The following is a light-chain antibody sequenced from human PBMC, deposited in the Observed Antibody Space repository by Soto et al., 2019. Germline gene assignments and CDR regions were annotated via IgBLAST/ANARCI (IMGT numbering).Light chain of an antibody. J-gene: IGKJ1*01. V-gene: IGKV1-5*03. CDR3: QHYNSYSEA. CDR2: QAS. CDR1: QTISSW. Sequence: DIQMTQSPSALSASLGDRVTITCRASQTISSWLAWYQQKPGEAPRLLIYQASSLETEVPSRFSGSGSGAEFTLTISSLQPGDFATYYCQHYNSYSEAFGQGTKVDI.